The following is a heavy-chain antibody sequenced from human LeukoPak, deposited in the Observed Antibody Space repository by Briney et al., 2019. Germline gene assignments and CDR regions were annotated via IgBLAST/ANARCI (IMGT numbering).Heavy chain of an antibody. CDR1: GGTFSSYA. D-gene: IGHD6-13*01. V-gene: IGHV1-2*02. Sequence: ASVEVSCKASGGTFSSYAISWVRQAPGQGLEWMGWINPNSGGTNYAQKFQGRVTMTRDTSISTAYMELSRLRSDDTAVYSCARGGIAAAGFYFYYYMDAWGKGTTVTISS. J-gene: IGHJ6*03. CDR2: INPNSGGT. CDR3: ARGGIAAAGFYFYYYMDA.